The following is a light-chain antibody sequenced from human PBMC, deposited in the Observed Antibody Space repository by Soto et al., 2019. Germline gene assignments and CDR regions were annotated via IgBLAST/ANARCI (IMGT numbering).Light chain of an antibody. J-gene: IGKJ2*01. CDR3: QQTYSTPHT. Sequence: DIQMTQSPSSLSASVGDRVTITCRASQTITTYLNWYQHKPGKATKLLIYAAISLQSGVPSRLSGSGSGTDFTLTISSLQPEDFATYYCQQTYSTPHTFGQGTKVEIK. CDR2: AAI. CDR1: QTITTY. V-gene: IGKV1-39*01.